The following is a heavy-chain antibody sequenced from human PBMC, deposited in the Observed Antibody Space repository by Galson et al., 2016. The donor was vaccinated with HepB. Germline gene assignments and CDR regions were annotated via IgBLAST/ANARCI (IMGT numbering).Heavy chain of an antibody. Sequence: LRLSCAAPGFSFSNYGMHWVRQAPGKGLEWVAVIWYDGSNKYYADSVKGRLTISRDNSKNTLYLQMNSLRAEDTAVYFCAKDYSGSYPIYYFDYWGQGTLVTVSS. CDR2: IWYDGSNK. CDR1: GFSFSNYG. J-gene: IGHJ4*02. V-gene: IGHV3-33*06. CDR3: AKDYSGSYPIYYFDY. D-gene: IGHD1-26*01.